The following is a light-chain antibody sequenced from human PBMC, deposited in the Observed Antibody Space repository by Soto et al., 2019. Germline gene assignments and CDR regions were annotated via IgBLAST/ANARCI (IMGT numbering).Light chain of an antibody. Sequence: NMLNHSPCSLSLKTGDRATLSCRASHSLSIISLFWYQQKPGQAPRLLIYGASSRATGIPDRLSGGGCGTDFTLTISRLEPEDFAVYYCQQFSSYPLTFGGGTNVDI. CDR2: GAS. CDR1: HSLSIIS. CDR3: QQFSSYPLT. J-gene: IGKJ4*01. V-gene: IGKV3-20*01.